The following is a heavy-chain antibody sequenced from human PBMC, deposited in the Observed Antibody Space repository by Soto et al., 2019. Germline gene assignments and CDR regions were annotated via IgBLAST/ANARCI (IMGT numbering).Heavy chain of an antibody. J-gene: IGHJ4*02. CDR1: GFTSAYHA. CDR3: ARALRVTMVRGFDY. Sequence: EVQLVDSGGGLVQIGGSLRLSCAASGFTSAYHAMNWVRQAPGKGLEWVSTISSNGENTHYADSVEGRFIISSDNASNTVDLQMNSLRVEDTAVYYCARALRVTMVRGFDYWGQGTLVTVSS. CDR2: ISSNGENT. D-gene: IGHD3-10*01. V-gene: IGHV3-23*04.